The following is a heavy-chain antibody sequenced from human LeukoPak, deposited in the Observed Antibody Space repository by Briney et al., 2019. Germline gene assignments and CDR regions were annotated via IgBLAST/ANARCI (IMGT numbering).Heavy chain of an antibody. CDR3: ARDSDYYDSSGYYYDQEFYFDY. D-gene: IGHD3-22*01. V-gene: IGHV7-4-1*02. Sequence: ASVKVSCKASGYAFTSYYMHWVRQAPGQGLEWMGWINTNTGNPTYAQGFTGRFVFSLDTSVSTAYLQISSLKAEDTAVYYCARDSDYYDSSGYYYDQEFYFDYWGQGTLVTVSS. CDR2: INTNTGNP. J-gene: IGHJ4*02. CDR1: GYAFTSYY.